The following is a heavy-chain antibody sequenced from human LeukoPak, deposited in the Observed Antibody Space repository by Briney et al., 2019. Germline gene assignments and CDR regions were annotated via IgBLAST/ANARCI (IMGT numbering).Heavy chain of an antibody. D-gene: IGHD3-22*01. CDR1: GFTFSSYG. CDR3: AKQTDHYYDSSGYYYMDV. CDR2: IRYDGSNK. Sequence: GGSLRLSCAASGFTFSSYGMHWVRQAPGQGPEWVAFIRYDGSNKYYADSVKGRFTISRDNSKSTLYLQMNSLRAEDTAVYYCAKQTDHYYDSSGYYYMDVWGKGTTVTVSS. J-gene: IGHJ6*03. V-gene: IGHV3-30*02.